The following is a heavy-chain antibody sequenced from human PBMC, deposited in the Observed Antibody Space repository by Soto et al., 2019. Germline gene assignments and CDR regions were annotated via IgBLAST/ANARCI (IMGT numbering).Heavy chain of an antibody. J-gene: IGHJ6*02. D-gene: IGHD4-17*01. CDR1: GGTFSSYA. CDR3: ARERRSIYGDYNYYYYGMDV. Sequence: ASVKVSCKASGGTFSSYAISWVRQAPGQGLEWMGGIIPIFGTANYAQKFQGRVTITADESTSTAYMELSSLRSEDTAVYYCARERRSIYGDYNYYYYGMDVWGQGTTVTVSS. V-gene: IGHV1-69*13. CDR2: IIPIFGTA.